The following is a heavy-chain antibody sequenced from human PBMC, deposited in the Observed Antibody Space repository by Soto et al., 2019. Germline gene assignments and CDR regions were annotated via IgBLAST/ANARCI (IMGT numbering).Heavy chain of an antibody. CDR1: GYTFTDYC. CDR3: ARSPKRADAFDI. CDR2: INPNSGAT. J-gene: IGHJ3*02. V-gene: IGHV1-2*02. Sequence: ASVKVSCKASGYTFTDYCMHWVRQAPGQGLEWMGWINPNSGATNYAQKFQGRITMTRDTSITTAYMEMSRLRSDDTADTAIYYCARSPKRADAFDIWGQRTMVTV.